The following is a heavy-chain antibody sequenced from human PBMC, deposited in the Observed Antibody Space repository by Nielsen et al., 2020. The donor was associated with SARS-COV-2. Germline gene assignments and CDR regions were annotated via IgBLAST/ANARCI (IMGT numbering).Heavy chain of an antibody. J-gene: IGHJ6*02. Sequence: GESLKISCAASGFTFSSYSMNWVRQAPGKGLDWVSYISTSSRTIYYADSVKGRFTISRDNAKNSLYLQMNSLRAEDTAVYYCARDPPWGYGDYGEYGMDVWGQGTTVTVSS. CDR1: GFTFSSYS. D-gene: IGHD4-17*01. CDR3: ARDPPWGYGDYGEYGMDV. V-gene: IGHV3-48*01. CDR2: ISTSSRTI.